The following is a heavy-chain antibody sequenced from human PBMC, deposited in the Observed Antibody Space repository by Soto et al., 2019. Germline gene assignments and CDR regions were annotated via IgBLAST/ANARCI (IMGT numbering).Heavy chain of an antibody. CDR2: VSWTNISF. CDR1: GFTFGDYA. J-gene: IGHJ4*01. CDR3: AKDRNTAMVTGDFDY. D-gene: IGHD5-18*01. Sequence: GGSLRLSCAASGFTFGDYAMHWVRQVPGRGLEWVSGVSWTNISFGYADSVKGRFTISRDNAKNSLYLQMNSLRREDTAFYYCAKDRNTAMVTGDFDYWGHGTLVTAPQ. V-gene: IGHV3-9*01.